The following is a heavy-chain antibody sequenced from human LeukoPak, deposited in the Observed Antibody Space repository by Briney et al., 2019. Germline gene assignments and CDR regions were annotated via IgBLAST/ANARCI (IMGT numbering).Heavy chain of an antibody. Sequence: GGSLRLSCAASGFTFSSYAMSWVRRAPGKGLEWVSAITGSGGSTYYADSVKGRFTISRDNSKNTLYLQMNSLRAEDTAVYYCAKDQGGLEYSSSSAMDVWGKGTTVTVSS. V-gene: IGHV3-23*01. CDR2: ITGSGGST. D-gene: IGHD6-6*01. CDR1: GFTFSSYA. J-gene: IGHJ6*03. CDR3: AKDQGGLEYSSSSAMDV.